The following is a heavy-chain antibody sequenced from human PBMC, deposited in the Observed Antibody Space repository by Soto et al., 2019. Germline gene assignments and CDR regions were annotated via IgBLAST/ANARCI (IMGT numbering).Heavy chain of an antibody. D-gene: IGHD5-18*01. CDR1: GGSISSGGYY. CDR2: IYYSGST. J-gene: IGHJ6*02. CDR3: AGWGGYSYGDERGYYYYGMDV. V-gene: IGHV4-31*03. Sequence: QVQLQESGPGLVKPSQTLSLTCTVSGGSISSGGYYWSWIRQHPGKGLEWIGYIYYSGSTYYNPSLKSRVTISVDTSKNQFSLKLSSVTAADTAVYYCAGWGGYSYGDERGYYYYGMDVWGQGTTVTVSS.